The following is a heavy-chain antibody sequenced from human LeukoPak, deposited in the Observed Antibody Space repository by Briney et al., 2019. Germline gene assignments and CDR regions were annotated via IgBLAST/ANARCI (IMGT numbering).Heavy chain of an antibody. V-gene: IGHV3-48*01. Sequence: GGSLRLSCAASGFSLSSYGVNWVRQAPGKGLEWVSGITGSDTTAYHAGSVRGRFTISRDNAKNSLYLQMNSLRAEDTAVYYCASIYLIVEATTFDYWGQGTLVTVSS. CDR1: GFSLSSYG. J-gene: IGHJ4*02. CDR3: ASIYLIVEATTFDY. CDR2: ITGSDTTA. D-gene: IGHD1-26*01.